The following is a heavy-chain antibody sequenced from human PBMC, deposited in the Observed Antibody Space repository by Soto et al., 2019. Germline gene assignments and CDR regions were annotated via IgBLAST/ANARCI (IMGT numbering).Heavy chain of an antibody. CDR2: INSDGSST. CDR3: VRMGCSNCECWYYYYGMDV. D-gene: IGHD2-8*01. Sequence: EVQLVESGGGLVQPGGSLRLSCAASGFTFSSYWMHWVRQAPGKGLVWVSRINSDGSSTSYADSVKGRFTTSRDNAKSTLFLQMNSLRAEDTAVYYCVRMGCSNCECWYYYYGMDVWGQGTTVTVSS. J-gene: IGHJ6*02. CDR1: GFTFSSYW. V-gene: IGHV3-74*01.